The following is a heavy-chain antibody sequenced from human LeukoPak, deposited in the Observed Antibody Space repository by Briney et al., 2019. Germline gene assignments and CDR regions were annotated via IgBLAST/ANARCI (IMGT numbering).Heavy chain of an antibody. Sequence: SETLSLTCTVSGGSTSSYYWGWIRQPPGKGLEWIGSIYYSGSTYYNPSLKSRVTISVDTSKNHFSLTLSSVTAADTAVYYCARSDGYGLVGIWGQGTMVTVSS. J-gene: IGHJ3*02. CDR1: GGSTSSYY. CDR3: ARSDGYGLVGI. V-gene: IGHV4-39*07. CDR2: IYYSGST. D-gene: IGHD3-10*01.